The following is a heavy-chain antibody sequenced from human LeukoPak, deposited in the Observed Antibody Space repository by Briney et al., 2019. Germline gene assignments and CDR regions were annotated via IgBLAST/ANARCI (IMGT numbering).Heavy chain of an antibody. CDR1: GFTFSSYA. CDR2: ISSSGSTI. Sequence: GGSLRLSCAASGFTFSSYAMHWVRQAPGKGLEWVSYISSSGSTIYYADSVKGRFTISRDNAKNSLYLQMNSLRAEDTAVYYCARGGGNSYYYYGMDVWGQGTTVTVSS. V-gene: IGHV3-48*04. CDR3: ARGGGNSYYYYGMDV. J-gene: IGHJ6*02. D-gene: IGHD4-23*01.